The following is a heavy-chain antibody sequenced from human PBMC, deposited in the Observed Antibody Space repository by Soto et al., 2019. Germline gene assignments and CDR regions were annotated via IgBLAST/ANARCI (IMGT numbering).Heavy chain of an antibody. CDR3: ARTIVGATIAYFDY. V-gene: IGHV4-59*08. Sequence: SETLSLTCIVSGGSISNYYWSWIRQPPGKGLEWIGYIYYSGSTNYNPSLTSRVTISVDTSKNQFSLKLSSVTAADTAVYYCARTIVGATIAYFDYCGQGTLVTVSS. CDR2: IYYSGST. J-gene: IGHJ4*02. CDR1: GGSISNYY. D-gene: IGHD1-26*01.